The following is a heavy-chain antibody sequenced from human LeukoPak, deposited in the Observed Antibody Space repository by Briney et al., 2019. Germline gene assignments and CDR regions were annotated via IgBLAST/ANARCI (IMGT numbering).Heavy chain of an antibody. J-gene: IGHJ4*02. CDR1: GGSISSYY. CDR3: ARVFHDSSGYPFDY. V-gene: IGHV4-59*01. Sequence: SETLSLTCTVSGGSISSYYWSWIRQPPGKGLEWIGYTYNSGSTNYNPSLKGRGTISVDTSKNQFSLKLSSVTAADTAVYYCARVFHDSSGYPFDYWGQGTLVTVSS. D-gene: IGHD3-22*01. CDR2: TYNSGST.